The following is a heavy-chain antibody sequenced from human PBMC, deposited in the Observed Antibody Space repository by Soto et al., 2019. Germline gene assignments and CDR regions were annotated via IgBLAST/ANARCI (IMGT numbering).Heavy chain of an antibody. CDR2: INYDGNKN. CDR1: GFSLSEHG. J-gene: IGHJ4*02. CDR3: ASDHPRTRVYYTDLDN. V-gene: IGHV3-33*01. D-gene: IGHD3-10*01. Sequence: QVHLVQSGGGVVQPGRSLRLSCAASGFSLSEHGMHWVRQAPGKGLEWLSFINYDGNKNYLVDSVKGRFTVSRDNSVNSLYLDMKSLRLANSGVYYCASDHPRTRVYYTDLDNWGPGVLITVAS.